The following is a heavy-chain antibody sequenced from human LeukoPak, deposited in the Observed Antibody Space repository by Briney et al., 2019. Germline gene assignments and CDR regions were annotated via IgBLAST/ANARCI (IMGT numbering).Heavy chain of an antibody. CDR2: INPNSGGT. D-gene: IGHD1-26*01. Sequence: ASVKVSCKASGYTFTGYYMHWVRQAPGQGLEWMGWINPNSGGTNYAQKFQGRVTMTRDTSISTAYMELSRLRSDDTAVYYCARYHEATARGDYWGQGTLVTVSS. CDR3: ARYHEATARGDY. CDR1: GYTFTGYY. V-gene: IGHV1-2*02. J-gene: IGHJ4*02.